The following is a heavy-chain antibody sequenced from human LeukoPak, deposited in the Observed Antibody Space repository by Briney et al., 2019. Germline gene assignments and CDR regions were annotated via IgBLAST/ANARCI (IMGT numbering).Heavy chain of an antibody. J-gene: IGHJ4*02. V-gene: IGHV4-39*01. Sequence: PSETLSLTCTVSGGSISSSSYYWGWIRQPPGKGLEWIGSIYYSGSTSYNPSLKSRVTISVDTSKNQFSLKLSSVTAADTAVYYCARLWSATDYWGQGTLVTVSS. CDR3: ARLWSATDY. CDR2: IYYSGST. D-gene: IGHD2-21*01. CDR1: GGSISSSSYY.